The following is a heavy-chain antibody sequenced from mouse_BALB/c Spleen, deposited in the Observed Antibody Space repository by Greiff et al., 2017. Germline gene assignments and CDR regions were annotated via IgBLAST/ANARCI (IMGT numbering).Heavy chain of an antibody. Sequence: QVQLQQSGAELVRPGTSVKVSCKASGYAFTNYLIEWVKQRPGQGLVWIGVINPGSGGTNYNEKFKGKATLTADKSSSTAYMQLSSLTSDDSAVYFCARSRDPYYFDYWGQGTTLTVSS. V-gene: IGHV1-54*01. D-gene: IGHD3-3*01. CDR2: INPGSGGT. CDR1: GYAFTNYL. J-gene: IGHJ2*01. CDR3: ARSRDPYYFDY.